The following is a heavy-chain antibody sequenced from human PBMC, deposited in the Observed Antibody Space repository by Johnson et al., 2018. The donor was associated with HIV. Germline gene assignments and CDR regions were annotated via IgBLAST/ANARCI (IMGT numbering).Heavy chain of an antibody. CDR1: GFTFSDYA. CDR2: ISYDGSNK. V-gene: IGHV3-30-3*01. J-gene: IGHJ3*02. CDR3: ARGIDGSAQNSDAFDN. D-gene: IGHD5-24*01. Sequence: QVQLVESGGGVVQPGRSLRLSCAASGFTFSDYAIHWVRQAPGKGLEWVAVISYDGSNKYYAVSVKGRFTLLRDNSENTLYLQMNSLRGEDTAVYYCARGIDGSAQNSDAFDNWGQGTMVTVSS.